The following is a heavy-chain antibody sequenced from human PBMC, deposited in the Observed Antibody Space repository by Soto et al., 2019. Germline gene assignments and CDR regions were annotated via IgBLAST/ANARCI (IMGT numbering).Heavy chain of an antibody. Sequence: LSLTCAVSGYSISSGYYWGWIRQPPGKGLEWLGTTYYGASSYYNPSLRSRITILLDASTNQLSLKLSSVTAADTAVYFCVRVAGSASWYETDSWGQGILVTVSS. D-gene: IGHD6-13*01. J-gene: IGHJ4*02. CDR3: VRVAGSASWYETDS. V-gene: IGHV4-38-2*01. CDR1: GYSISSGYY. CDR2: TYYGASS.